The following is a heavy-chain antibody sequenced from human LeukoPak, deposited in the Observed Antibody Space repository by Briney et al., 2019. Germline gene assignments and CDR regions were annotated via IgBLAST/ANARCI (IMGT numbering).Heavy chain of an antibody. CDR1: GFTFSTYS. Sequence: GGSLRLSCAASGFTFSTYSTSWVRQAPGKGLEWVSSISSSSTYIYYVDSVKGRFTISRDDAKNSLYLQMNSLRADDTAVYYCARDWSGDDYWGQGTLVTVSS. CDR2: ISSSSTYI. V-gene: IGHV3-21*01. CDR3: ARDWSGDDY. D-gene: IGHD3-3*01. J-gene: IGHJ4*02.